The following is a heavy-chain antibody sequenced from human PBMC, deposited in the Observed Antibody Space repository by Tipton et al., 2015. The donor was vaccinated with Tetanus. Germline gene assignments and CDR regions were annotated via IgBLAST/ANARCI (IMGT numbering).Heavy chain of an antibody. Sequence: SLRLSCAASGFTFSSYGMHWVRQAPGKGLEWVAVISYDGSNKYYADSVKGRFTISRDNSKNTLYLQMNSLRAEDTAVYYCAKGEGYIVVVPAAIPYWGQGTLVTVSS. D-gene: IGHD2-2*01. V-gene: IGHV3-30*18. CDR3: AKGEGYIVVVPAAIPY. J-gene: IGHJ4*02. CDR1: GFTFSSYG. CDR2: ISYDGSNK.